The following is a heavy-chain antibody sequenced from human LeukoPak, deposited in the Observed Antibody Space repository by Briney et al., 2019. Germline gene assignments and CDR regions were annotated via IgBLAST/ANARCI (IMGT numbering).Heavy chain of an antibody. CDR1: GGTFSSYA. V-gene: IGHV1-69*05. Sequence: ASVKVSCKASGGTFSSYAISWVRQAPGQGLEWTGRIIPIFGTANYAQKFQGRVTITTDESTSTAHMELSSLRSEDTAVYYCATPGAYYDILTGLRDDAFDIWGQGTMVTVSS. CDR3: ATPGAYYDILTGLRDDAFDI. CDR2: IIPIFGTA. D-gene: IGHD3-9*01. J-gene: IGHJ3*02.